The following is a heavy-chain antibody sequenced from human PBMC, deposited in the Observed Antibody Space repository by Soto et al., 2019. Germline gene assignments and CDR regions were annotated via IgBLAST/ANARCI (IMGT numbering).Heavy chain of an antibody. Sequence: QVQLVQSGAEVKKPGSSVKVSCKASGGTFSSYAISWVRQAPGQGLEWMGGIIPIFGTANYAQKFQGRVTMTADESTRAAYMELSSLRSEDGGVDYCSRDTRSDSSGWYLVFSYCGMDVGGQGTTVTVSS. CDR2: IIPIFGTA. CDR1: GGTFSSYA. J-gene: IGHJ6*02. CDR3: SRDTRSDSSGWYLVFSYCGMDV. V-gene: IGHV1-69*01. D-gene: IGHD6-19*01.